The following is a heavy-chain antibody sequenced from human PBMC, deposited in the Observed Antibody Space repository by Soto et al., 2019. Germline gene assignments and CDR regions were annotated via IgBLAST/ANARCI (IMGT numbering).Heavy chain of an antibody. D-gene: IGHD1-26*01. J-gene: IGHJ4*02. V-gene: IGHV3-23*01. Sequence: EVQLLESGGDLVQPGGSLRLSCAASGFSFSSYAMTWVRQAPGKGLEWVSTITVSGDITHYPASVKGRFTISRGNSKNTLYLQMDSLSAEDTAIYFSTKDAGGTKDTSATYYTSDFWGQGTMVTVSS. CDR1: GFSFSSYA. CDR3: TKDAGGTKDTSATYYTSDF. CDR2: ITVSGDIT.